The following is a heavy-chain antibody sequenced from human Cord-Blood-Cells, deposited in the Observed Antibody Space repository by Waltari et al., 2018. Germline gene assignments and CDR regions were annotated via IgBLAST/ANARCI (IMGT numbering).Heavy chain of an antibody. V-gene: IGHV3-53*01. J-gene: IGHJ6*03. CDR3: ARGLGYSSSWFHYYYYMDV. CDR2: IYSGGST. D-gene: IGHD6-13*01. CDR1: GFTVSSNY. Sequence: EVQLVESGGGLIQPGGSLRLSCAASGFTVSSNYMSWVRQAPGKGLEWVSVIYSGGSTYDADSVKGRFTISRDNSKNTLYLQMNSLRAEDTAVYYCARGLGYSSSWFHYYYYMDVWGKGTTVTVSS.